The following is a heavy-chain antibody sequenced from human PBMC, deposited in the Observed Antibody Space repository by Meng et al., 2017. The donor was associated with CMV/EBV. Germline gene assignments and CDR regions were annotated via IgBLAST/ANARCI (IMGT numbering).Heavy chain of an antibody. CDR3: AKDRGDIVVVPAAISRGAFDI. D-gene: IGHD2-2*01. Sequence: GGSLRLSCAASGFTVSSNYMSWVRQAPGKGLEWVSVIYSGGSTYYADSVKGRFTISRDNSKNTLYLQMNSLRAEDTAVYYCAKDRGDIVVVPAAISRGAFDIWGQGTMVTVSS. CDR2: IYSGGST. J-gene: IGHJ3*02. CDR1: GFTVSSNY. V-gene: IGHV3-53*05.